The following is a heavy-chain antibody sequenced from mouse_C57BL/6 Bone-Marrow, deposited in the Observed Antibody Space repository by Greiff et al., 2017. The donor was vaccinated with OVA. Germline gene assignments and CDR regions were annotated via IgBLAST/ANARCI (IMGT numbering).Heavy chain of an antibody. CDR2: IDPETGGT. J-gene: IGHJ3*01. D-gene: IGHD3-2*02. V-gene: IGHV1-15*01. CDR3: TRDGAAQATAY. Sequence: QVQLQQSGAELVRPGASVTLSCKASGYTFTDYEMHWVKQTPVHGLEWIGAIDPETGGTAYNQKFKGKAILTADKSSSTAYMELRSLTSEDSAVYYCTRDGAAQATAYWGQGTLVTVSA. CDR1: GYTFTDYE.